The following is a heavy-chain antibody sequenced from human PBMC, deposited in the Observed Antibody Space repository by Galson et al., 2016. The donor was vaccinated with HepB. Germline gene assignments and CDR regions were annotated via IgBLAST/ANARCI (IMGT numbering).Heavy chain of an antibody. CDR2: IDPSDSYT. CDR1: GYSFATYW. V-gene: IGHV5-10-1*01. J-gene: IGHJ3*02. CDR3: ERRERGYSGYDADAFDI. D-gene: IGHD5-12*01. Sequence: QSGAEVKKPGESLRISCEGSGYSFATYWISWVRQMPGKGLEWMGKIDPSDSYTNYRPSFQGHVTIAADKSISTAYLKWSSLKASDTAMYYCERRERGYSGYDADAFDIWGQGTMVTVSS.